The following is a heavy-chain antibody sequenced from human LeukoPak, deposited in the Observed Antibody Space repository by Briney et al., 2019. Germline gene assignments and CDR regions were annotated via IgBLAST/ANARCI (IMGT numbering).Heavy chain of an antibody. CDR3: ARGSGSTIFGVVSHDY. D-gene: IGHD3-3*01. V-gene: IGHV4-59*01. J-gene: IGHJ4*02. CDR1: GVSISSYY. CDR2: IYYSGST. Sequence: SETLSLTCTVSGVSISSYYWSWIRQPPGKGLEWIGYIYYSGSTNYNPSLKSRVTISVDTSKNQFSLKLSSVTAADTAVYYCARGSGSTIFGVVSHDYWGQGTLVTVSS.